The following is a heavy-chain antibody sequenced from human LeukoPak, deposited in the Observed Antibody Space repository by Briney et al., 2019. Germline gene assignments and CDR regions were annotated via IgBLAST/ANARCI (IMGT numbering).Heavy chain of an antibody. D-gene: IGHD5-24*01. CDR3: ARAPRGRDGYNPYYFDY. Sequence: PRGSLRLSCAASGFTFSSYSMNWVRQAPGKGLEWVSSISSSSSYIYYADSVKGRFTISRDNAKNSLYLQMNSLRAEDTAVYYCARAPRGRDGYNPYYFDYWGQGTLVTFSS. CDR2: ISSSSSYI. CDR1: GFTFSSYS. J-gene: IGHJ4*02. V-gene: IGHV3-21*04.